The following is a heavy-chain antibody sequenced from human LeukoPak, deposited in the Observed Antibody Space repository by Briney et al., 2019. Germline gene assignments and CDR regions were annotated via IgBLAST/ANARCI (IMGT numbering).Heavy chain of an antibody. D-gene: IGHD5-24*01. CDR1: GYTFTGYY. Sequence: ASVKVSCKASGYTFTGYYMHWVRQAPGQGPEWMGWINGNSGGTNYARKFRGRVTMTRDTSITTAYMEVSGLTSDDTAVYFCTRGEIDGPDFDQWGQGTLVTVSS. CDR2: INGNSGGT. CDR3: TRGEIDGPDFDQ. J-gene: IGHJ4*02. V-gene: IGHV1-2*02.